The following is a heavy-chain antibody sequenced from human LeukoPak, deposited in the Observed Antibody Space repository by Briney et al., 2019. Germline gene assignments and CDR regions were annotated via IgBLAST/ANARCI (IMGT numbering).Heavy chain of an antibody. V-gene: IGHV3-23*01. CDR2: ISGSGGST. D-gene: IGHD3-10*01. CDR1: GFTFSSYA. CDR3: AKDLAYGSGSWAFDY. Sequence: GGSLRLSCAASGFTFSSYAMSWVRQAPGKGLESVSAISGSGGSTYYADSVKGRFTISRDNSKNTLYLQMNSLRAEDTAVYYCAKDLAYGSGSWAFDYWGQGTLVTVSS. J-gene: IGHJ4*02.